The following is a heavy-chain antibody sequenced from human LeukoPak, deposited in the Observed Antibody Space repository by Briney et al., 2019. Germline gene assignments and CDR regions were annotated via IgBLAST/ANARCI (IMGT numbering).Heavy chain of an antibody. CDR2: VYTSGDT. Sequence: PSETLSLTCTVSGVSISTSYWSWIRQPAGKGLEWIGRVYTSGDTNYNPSLNSRVTISVDTSKNQFSLKLSPVTAADTAVYYCARLSRTAPFDYWGQGTLVTVSS. CDR1: GVSISTSY. V-gene: IGHV4-4*07. J-gene: IGHJ4*02. CDR3: ARLSRTAPFDY. D-gene: IGHD6-6*01.